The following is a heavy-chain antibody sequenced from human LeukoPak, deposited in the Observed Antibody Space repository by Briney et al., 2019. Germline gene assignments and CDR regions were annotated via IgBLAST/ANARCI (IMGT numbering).Heavy chain of an antibody. Sequence: PGGSLRLSCAASGFTFSSYWMHWVRQGPGKGLVWVSRINSDGTTTAYADSVKGRFTISRDNAKNTLYLQMNSLRAEDTAVYYCARGSSWGGDYWGQGTLVTVSS. D-gene: IGHD1-26*01. CDR2: INSDGTTT. V-gene: IGHV3-74*01. CDR1: GFTFSSYW. J-gene: IGHJ4*02. CDR3: ARGSSWGGDY.